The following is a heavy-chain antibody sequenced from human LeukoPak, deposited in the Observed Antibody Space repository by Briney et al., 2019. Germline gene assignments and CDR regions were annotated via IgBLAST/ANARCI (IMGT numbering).Heavy chain of an antibody. J-gene: IGHJ6*02. V-gene: IGHV3-49*04. CDR1: EFTFGDHA. CDR3: TRGGIVATIGYGMDV. CDR2: IRNEAFGGST. D-gene: IGHD5-12*01. Sequence: GGSLRLSCRGSEFTFGDHAVGWVRQAPGKGLEWVGLIRNEAFGGSTEYAASVEGRFSISRDNSKSIAYLQMNSLQTEDTAVYYCTRGGIVATIGYGMDVWGQGTTVTVSS.